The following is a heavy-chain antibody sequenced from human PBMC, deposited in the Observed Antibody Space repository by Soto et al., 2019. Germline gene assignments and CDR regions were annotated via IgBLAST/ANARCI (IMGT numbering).Heavy chain of an antibody. CDR2: IGGSGGNT. D-gene: IGHD4-4*01. CDR3: ARVASDYINSAGH. Sequence: EVQLLESGGGLVQPGGSLRLSCAASGFIFNAYAMTWVRQAPGKGLERVSAIGGSGGNTYYAASVKGRFTISRDNSKDTVDLEMNRLRVDDTAVYFCARVASDYINSAGHWGQGILVTVSS. CDR1: GFIFNAYA. V-gene: IGHV3-23*01. J-gene: IGHJ4*02.